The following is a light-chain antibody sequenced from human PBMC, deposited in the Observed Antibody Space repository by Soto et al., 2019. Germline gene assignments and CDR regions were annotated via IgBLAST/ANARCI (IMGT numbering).Light chain of an antibody. V-gene: IGLV2-14*01. J-gene: IGLJ1*01. Sequence: QSVLTQPASVSGSPGQPITISCTGTSPDVGRYNYVSWYQQHPGKANKLMIYDVANRPSGVSNRFSGSKSGITASLTISGLQAEDEADYYCSSYTTSSTYVFGTGTKVTVL. CDR3: SSYTTSSTYV. CDR1: SPDVGRYNY. CDR2: DVA.